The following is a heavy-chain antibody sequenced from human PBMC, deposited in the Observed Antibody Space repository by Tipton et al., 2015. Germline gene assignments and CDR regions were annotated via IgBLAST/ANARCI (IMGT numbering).Heavy chain of an antibody. V-gene: IGHV5-51*01. J-gene: IGHJ4*02. Sequence: QSGAEVKKPGESLKISCKGSGYSFATYWIGWVRQMPGKGLEWMGIFYPDDSDTRYSPSFQGQVTISADKSISTAYLQWNSLKASDTAMYYCARLGLDTSWWVDYWGQGTLVTVSS. CDR1: GYSFATYW. D-gene: IGHD2-8*02. CDR2: FYPDDSDT. CDR3: ARLGLDTSWWVDY.